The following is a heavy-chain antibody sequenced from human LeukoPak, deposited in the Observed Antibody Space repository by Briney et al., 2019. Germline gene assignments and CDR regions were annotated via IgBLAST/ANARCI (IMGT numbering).Heavy chain of an antibody. CDR3: ARDQFNYPQPYYFDY. Sequence: SETLSLTCTVSGGSISRYYWSWIRQPPGKGLEWIGSIFYTGSTNYNPSLRSRVTLSVDTSKNQFSLRLSSVTAADRAVYYCARDQFNYPQPYYFDYWGQGMLVTVSS. CDR2: IFYTGST. CDR1: GGSISRYY. J-gene: IGHJ4*02. D-gene: IGHD1-7*01. V-gene: IGHV4-59*12.